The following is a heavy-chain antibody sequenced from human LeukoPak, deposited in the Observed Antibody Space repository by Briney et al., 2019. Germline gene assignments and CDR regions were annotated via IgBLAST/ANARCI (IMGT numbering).Heavy chain of an antibody. J-gene: IGHJ6*02. Sequence: GGSLRLSCAASGFTFSSYWTSWVRQAPGKGLEWVAVISYDGSNKYYADSVKGRFTISRDNSKNTLYLQMNSLRAEDTAVYYCARDRTDSRYYYYGMDVWGQGTTVTVSS. V-gene: IGHV3-30-3*01. D-gene: IGHD6-13*01. CDR3: ARDRTDSRYYYYGMDV. CDR2: ISYDGSNK. CDR1: GFTFSSYW.